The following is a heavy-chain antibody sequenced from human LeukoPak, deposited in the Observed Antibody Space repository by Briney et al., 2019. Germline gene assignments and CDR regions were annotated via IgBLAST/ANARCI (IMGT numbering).Heavy chain of an antibody. CDR1: GFSFSTSS. CDR2: ISGSSIYI. D-gene: IGHD2/OR15-2a*01. Sequence: GGSLRLSCAASGFSFSTSSMNWVRQAPGKGLEWVSSISGSSIYILYTDSVKGRFTISRDDARSSLYLQMNSLRAEDTAVYYCAKFETRGNTDFDYWGQGTLVTVSS. J-gene: IGHJ4*02. CDR3: AKFETRGNTDFDY. V-gene: IGHV3-21*01.